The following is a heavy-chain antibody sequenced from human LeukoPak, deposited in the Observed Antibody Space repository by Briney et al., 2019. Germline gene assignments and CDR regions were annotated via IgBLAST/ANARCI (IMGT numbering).Heavy chain of an antibody. J-gene: IGHJ5*02. D-gene: IGHD6-13*01. V-gene: IGHV4-59*08. CDR3: ARSAAAGTVSWFDP. CDR2: IYYSGST. Sequence: SETLSLTCTVSGGSVSSYYWSWIRQPPGKGLEWIGYIYYSGSTNYNPSLKSRVTISVDTSKNQFSLKLSSVTAADTAVYYCARSAAAGTVSWFDPWGQGTLVTVSS. CDR1: GGSVSSYY.